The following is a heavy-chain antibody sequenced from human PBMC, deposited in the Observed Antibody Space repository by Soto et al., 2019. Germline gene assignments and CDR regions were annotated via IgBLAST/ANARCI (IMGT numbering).Heavy chain of an antibody. CDR1: SVSITSGTPC. Sequence: SETLSLTCSVSSVSITSGTPCWCWVRHPPGKGLEWIGNICHTGNTYYNASLRGRVTISVDTSKNQFSLILNSMTAADTATFYCARLPTGYPNWFDAWGQGITVTVSS. CDR3: ARLPTGYPNWFDA. V-gene: IGHV4-39*01. CDR2: ICHTGNT. D-gene: IGHD1-1*01. J-gene: IGHJ5*02.